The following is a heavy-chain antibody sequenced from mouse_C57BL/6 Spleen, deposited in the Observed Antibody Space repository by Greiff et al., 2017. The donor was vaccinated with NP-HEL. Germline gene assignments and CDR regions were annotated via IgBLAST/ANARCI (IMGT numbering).Heavy chain of an antibody. CDR2: INPSTGGT. Sequence: EVQLQQSGPELVKPGASVKISCKASGYSFTGYYMNWVKQSPEKSLEWIGEINPSTGGTTYNQKFKAKATLTVDKSSSTAYMQLKSLTSEDSAVYYCARGGPGGYAMDDWGQGTSVTVSS. V-gene: IGHV1-42*01. CDR3: ARGGPGGYAMDD. CDR1: GYSFTGYY. J-gene: IGHJ4*01.